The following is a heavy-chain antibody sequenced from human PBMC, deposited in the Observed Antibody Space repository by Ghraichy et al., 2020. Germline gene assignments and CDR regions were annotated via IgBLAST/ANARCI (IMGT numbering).Heavy chain of an antibody. J-gene: IGHJ3*02. CDR3: ARDYYDSSGYYYPAAFDI. CDR2: ISSSSSTI. Sequence: GGSLRLSCAASGFTFSSYSMNWVRQAPGKGLEWVSYISSSSSTIYYADSVKGRFTISRDNAKNSLYLQMNSLRDEDTAVYYCARDYYDSSGYYYPAAFDIWGQATMVTVSS. CDR1: GFTFSSYS. V-gene: IGHV3-48*02. D-gene: IGHD3-22*01.